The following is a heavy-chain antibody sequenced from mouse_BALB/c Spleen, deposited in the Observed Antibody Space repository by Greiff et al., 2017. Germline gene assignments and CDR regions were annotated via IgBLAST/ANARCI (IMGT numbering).Heavy chain of an antibody. J-gene: IGHJ4*01. V-gene: IGHV3-8*02. CDR3: ARVPITRGAMDY. Sequence: EVKLVESGPSLVKPSQTLSLTCSVTGDSITSGYWNWIRKFPGNKLEYMGYISYSGSTYYNPSLKSRISITRDTSKNQYYLQLNSVTTEDTATYYCARVPITRGAMDYWGQGTSVTVSS. CDR2: ISYSGST. CDR1: GDSITSGY. D-gene: IGHD1-2*01.